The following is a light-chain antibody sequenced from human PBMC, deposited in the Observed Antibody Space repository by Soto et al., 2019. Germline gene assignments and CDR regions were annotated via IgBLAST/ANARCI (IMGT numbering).Light chain of an antibody. Sequence: QAVVTQEPSLTVSPGGTVTLTCASTTGVVTSGHYPYWFQQKPGQAPRTLIYDTDRRHSWTPARFSGSLLGDKAALTLSGAQPEDEADYYCDLSFSGGRVFGTGTKVTV. CDR3: DLSFSGGRV. V-gene: IGLV7-46*01. CDR1: TGVVTSGHY. CDR2: DTD. J-gene: IGLJ1*01.